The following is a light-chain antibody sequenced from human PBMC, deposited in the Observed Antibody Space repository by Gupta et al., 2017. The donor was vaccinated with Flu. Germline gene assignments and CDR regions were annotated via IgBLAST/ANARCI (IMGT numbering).Light chain of an antibody. J-gene: IGLJ3*02. V-gene: IGLV1-51*01. CDR2: DNN. CDR1: SSNIGNNY. Sequence: QSVLTQPPSASAAPGQKVTISCSGSSSNIGNNYVSWYQQLPGTTPKLLIYDNNKRPSGIPDRFSGSKSGTSATLAITGLQTGEAADYYCGPGDSRRSVDVFGGGTKLTVL. CDR3: GPGDSRRSVDV.